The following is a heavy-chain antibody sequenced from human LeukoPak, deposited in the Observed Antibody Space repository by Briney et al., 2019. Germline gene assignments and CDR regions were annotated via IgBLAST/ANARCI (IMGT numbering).Heavy chain of an antibody. CDR3: ARVSVAVAGTGGDY. CDR1: GFTFSSYA. J-gene: IGHJ4*02. D-gene: IGHD6-19*01. V-gene: IGHV3-30-3*01. CDR2: ISYDGSNK. Sequence: GGSLRLSCAASGFTFSSYAMHWVRQAPGKGLEWVAVISYDGSNKYYADSVKGRFTISRDNSKNTLYLQMNSLRAEDTAVYYCARVSVAVAGTGGDYWGQGTLVTVSS.